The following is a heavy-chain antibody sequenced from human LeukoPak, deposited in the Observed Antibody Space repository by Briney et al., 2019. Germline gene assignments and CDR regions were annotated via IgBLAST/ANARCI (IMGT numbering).Heavy chain of an antibody. CDR2: MNPNSGNT. J-gene: IGHJ6*02. Sequence: GASVKVSCKASGGTLSNYAITWVRQATGQGLEWMGWMNPNSGNTGYAQKFQGRVTMTRNTSISTAYMELSSLRSEDTAVYYCARETAYYDFWSGYYNYYYYYGMDVWGQGTTVTVSS. V-gene: IGHV1-8*02. D-gene: IGHD3-3*01. CDR3: ARETAYYDFWSGYYNYYYYYGMDV. CDR1: GGTLSNYA.